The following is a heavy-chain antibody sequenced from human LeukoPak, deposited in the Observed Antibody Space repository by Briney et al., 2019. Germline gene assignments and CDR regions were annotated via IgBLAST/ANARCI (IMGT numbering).Heavy chain of an antibody. CDR2: INPNSGGT. CDR3: ARDLLYDSSGYYSDYFDY. D-gene: IGHD3-22*01. CDR1: GYTFTGYY. V-gene: IGHV1-2*02. J-gene: IGHJ4*02. Sequence: ASVKVSCKASGYTFTGYYMHWVRQAPGQGLEWMGWINPNSGGTNYAQKFQGRVTMTRDTSISTAYMELSRLRSDDTAVYYCARDLLYDSSGYYSDYFDYWGQGTLVTVSS.